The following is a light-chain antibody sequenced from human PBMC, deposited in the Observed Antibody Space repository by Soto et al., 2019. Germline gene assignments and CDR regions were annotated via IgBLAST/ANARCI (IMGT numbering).Light chain of an antibody. V-gene: IGKV1-8*01. CDR1: QDVGRY. CDR3: QHYKNSPWT. J-gene: IGKJ1*01. CDR2: GAS. Sequence: AIRMTQSPSSLSASAGDRVAIACRASQDVGRYLAWYQQKPGQAPNLLIYGASTLQSGVPSRFSGGGAGTYFTLTISCLQSEDFATYYCQHYKNSPWTFGQGTKVEIK.